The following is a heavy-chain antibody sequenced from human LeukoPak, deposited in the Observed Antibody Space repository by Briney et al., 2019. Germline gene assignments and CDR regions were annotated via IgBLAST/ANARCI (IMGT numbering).Heavy chain of an antibody. CDR2: INHSGST. D-gene: IGHD2-8*01. CDR3: ARGRPPKVYYFDY. V-gene: IGHV4-34*01. J-gene: IGHJ4*02. CDR1: GGSFSGYY. Sequence: SGTLSLTCAVYGGSFSGYYWSWIRQPPGKGLEWIGEINHSGSTNYNPSLKSRVTISVDTSKNQFSLKLSSVTAADTAVYYCARGRPPKVYYFDYWGQGTLVTVSS.